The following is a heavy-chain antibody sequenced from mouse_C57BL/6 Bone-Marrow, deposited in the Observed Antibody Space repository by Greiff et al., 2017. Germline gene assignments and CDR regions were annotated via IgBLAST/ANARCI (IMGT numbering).Heavy chain of an antibody. Sequence: LQESGAELVRPGTSVKMSCKASGYTFTNYWIGWAKQRHGHGLEWIGDIYPGGGYTNYNEKFKGKATLTADKSSSPAYMQFSSLTSEDSAIYYCARIYYSLFDYWGQGTTLTVSS. CDR3: ARIYYSLFDY. CDR2: IYPGGGYT. CDR1: GYTFTNYW. V-gene: IGHV1-63*01. J-gene: IGHJ2*01. D-gene: IGHD1-1*01.